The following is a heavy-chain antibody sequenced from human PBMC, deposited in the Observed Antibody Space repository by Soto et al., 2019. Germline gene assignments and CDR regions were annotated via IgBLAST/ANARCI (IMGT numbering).Heavy chain of an antibody. CDR3: ARGLREPVNISGSRTFAY. D-gene: IGHD3-10*01. Sequence: SQTLSLTCAISGDSVSSNSAAWNWIMQSPSRGLEWLGRTYYRSKWYNDYAVSVKSRITINPDTSKNQFSLKLSSVTAADTAVYYCARGLREPVNISGSRTFAYWAQATLVPV. J-gene: IGHJ4*02. V-gene: IGHV6-1*01. CDR1: GDSVSSNSAA. CDR2: TYYRSKWYN.